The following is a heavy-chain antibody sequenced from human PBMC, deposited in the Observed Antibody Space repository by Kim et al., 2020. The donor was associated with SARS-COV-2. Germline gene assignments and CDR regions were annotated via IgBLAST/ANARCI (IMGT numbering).Heavy chain of an antibody. CDR1: GYSFASYW. J-gene: IGHJ4*02. Sequence: GESLKISCKGSGYSFASYWINWVRQLPGKGLEWMGRIDPSDSYTNYSPSFQGHVAISADKSISTAYLQWSSLKASDTAMYYCARLGGNGYSRYWGQGTLVTVSS. CDR2: IDPSDSYT. V-gene: IGHV5-10-1*01. CDR3: ARLGGNGYSRY. D-gene: IGHD2-15*01.